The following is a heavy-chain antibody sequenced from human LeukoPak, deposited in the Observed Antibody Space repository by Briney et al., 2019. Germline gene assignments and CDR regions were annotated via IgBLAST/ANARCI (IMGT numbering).Heavy chain of an antibody. CDR2: INHSGST. V-gene: IGHV4-34*01. CDR1: GGSFSGYY. D-gene: IGHD6-6*01. J-gene: IGHJ3*02. Sequence: SETLSLTCAVYGGSFSGYYWSWIRQPPGKGLEWIGEINHSGSTNYNPSLKSRVTISVDTSKNQFSLKLSSVTAADTAVYYCATRIAARRYHGAFDIWGQGTMVTVSS. CDR3: ATRIAARRYHGAFDI.